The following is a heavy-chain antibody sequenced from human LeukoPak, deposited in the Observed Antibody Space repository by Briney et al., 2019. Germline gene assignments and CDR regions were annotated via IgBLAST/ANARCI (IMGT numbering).Heavy chain of an antibody. CDR1: GFTFSSYS. V-gene: IGHV3-21*01. Sequence: GGSLRLSCAASGFTFSSYSMNWVRQAPGKGLEWVSSISSSSSYIYYADSVKGRFTISRDNAKNSLYLQMNSLRAEDTAVYYCARATDIVVVPAARGDAFDIWGQGTMVTVSS. CDR2: ISSSSSYI. J-gene: IGHJ3*02. CDR3: ARATDIVVVPAARGDAFDI. D-gene: IGHD2-2*01.